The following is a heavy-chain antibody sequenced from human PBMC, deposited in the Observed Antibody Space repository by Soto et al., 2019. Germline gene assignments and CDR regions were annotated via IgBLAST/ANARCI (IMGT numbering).Heavy chain of an antibody. CDR2: IKSKTDGGTT. CDR1: GFTFSNAW. J-gene: IGHJ6*03. Sequence: PGGSLSLSCAASGFTFSNAWMSWVRQAPGKGLEWVGRIKSKTDGGTTDYAAPGKGRFTISRDDSKNTLYLQMKSLKTENTAVYYCTTAPESLYYYYYYYMDVWGKGTTVTVSS. V-gene: IGHV3-15*01. CDR3: TTAPESLYYYYYYYMDV.